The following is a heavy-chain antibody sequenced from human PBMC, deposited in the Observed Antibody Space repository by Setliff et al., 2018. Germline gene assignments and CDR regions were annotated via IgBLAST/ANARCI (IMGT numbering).Heavy chain of an antibody. J-gene: IGHJ4*02. D-gene: IGHD3-10*01. CDR3: ARHTIAMSTIISYFDY. V-gene: IGHV4-59*08. CDR2: IFYSGSA. Sequence: SETLSLTCSVSGGSISPYYWIWIRQSPGKGLEWIGYIFYSGSARYNPSLESRVIMSVDTSKNQISLKLTSVTAADTAVYYCARHTIAMSTIISYFDYWGQGTLVTVSS. CDR1: GGSISPYY.